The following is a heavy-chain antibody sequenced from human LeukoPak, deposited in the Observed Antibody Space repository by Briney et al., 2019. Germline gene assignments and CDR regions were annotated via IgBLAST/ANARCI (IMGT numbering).Heavy chain of an antibody. CDR2: MNPNSGNT. V-gene: IGHV1-8*01. J-gene: IGHJ5*02. CDR3: ARGGVWFGELYKWFDP. D-gene: IGHD3-10*01. CDR1: GYTFTSYD. Sequence: ASVKVSCKASGYTFTSYDISWVRQATGQGLEWMGWMNPNSGNTGYAQKFQGRVTMTRNTSISTAYMELSSLRSEDTAVYYCARGGVWFGELYKWFDPWGQGTLVTVSS.